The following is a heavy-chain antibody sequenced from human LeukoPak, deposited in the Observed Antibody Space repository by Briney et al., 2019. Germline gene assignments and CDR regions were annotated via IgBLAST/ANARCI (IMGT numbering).Heavy chain of an antibody. D-gene: IGHD6-19*01. J-gene: IGHJ4*02. CDR3: ARDQEWLVRNPFDY. V-gene: IGHV3-21*01. CDR2: ISSSSSYI. Sequence: PGGSLRLSCAASGFTFSSYSMNWVRQAPGKGLEWVSSISSSSSYIYYADSVKGRFTISRDNAKNSLYLQMNSLRAEDMAVYYCARDQEWLVRNPFDYWGQGTLVTVSS. CDR1: GFTFSSYS.